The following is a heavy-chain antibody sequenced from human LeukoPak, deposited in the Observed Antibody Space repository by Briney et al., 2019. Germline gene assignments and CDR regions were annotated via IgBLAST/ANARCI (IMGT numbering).Heavy chain of an antibody. J-gene: IGHJ4*02. CDR2: INHSGST. Sequence: SETLSLTCAVYGGSFSGYYWSWIRQPPGKGLEWIGEINHSGSTNYNPSLKSRVTISVDTSKNQFSLKLSSVTAADTAVYYCARRGDYDFWSGYYATHFDYWGQGTLVTVSS. CDR1: GGSFSGYY. V-gene: IGHV4-34*01. D-gene: IGHD3-3*01. CDR3: ARRGDYDFWSGYYATHFDY.